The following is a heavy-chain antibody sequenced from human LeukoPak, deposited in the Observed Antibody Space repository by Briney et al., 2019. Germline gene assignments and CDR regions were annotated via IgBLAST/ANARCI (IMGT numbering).Heavy chain of an antibody. CDR2: IDPGDSHA. D-gene: IGHD6-13*01. Sequence: GESLKISCKGSGYNFSNYGIGWVRQMPGKGLEWMGLIDPGDSHAIYSPSFQGQVTISADKSISAAYLQWSSLKASDTAMYYCARRGVGAGLAAAYIWGQGTLLTVSS. CDR3: ARRGVGAGLAAAYI. CDR1: GYNFSNYG. J-gene: IGHJ4*02. V-gene: IGHV5-51*01.